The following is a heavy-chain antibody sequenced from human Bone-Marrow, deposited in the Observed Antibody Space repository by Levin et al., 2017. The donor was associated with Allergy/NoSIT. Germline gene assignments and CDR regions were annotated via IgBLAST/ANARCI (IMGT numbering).Heavy chain of an antibody. CDR3: ARGLRIAAAGTPQYFDY. Sequence: PGGSLRLSCAVYGGSFSGYYWSWIRQPPGKGLEWIGEINHSGSTNYNPSLKSRVTISVDTSKNQFSLKLSSVTAADTAVYYCARGLRIAAAGTPQYFDYWGQGTLVTVSS. J-gene: IGHJ4*02. CDR1: GGSFSGYY. V-gene: IGHV4-34*01. CDR2: INHSGST. D-gene: IGHD6-13*01.